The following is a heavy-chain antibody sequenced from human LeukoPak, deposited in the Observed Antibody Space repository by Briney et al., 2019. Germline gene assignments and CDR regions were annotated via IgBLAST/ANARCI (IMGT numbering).Heavy chain of an antibody. J-gene: IGHJ4*02. CDR3: ARSYSSSCLLDY. CDR2: ISSSSSYI. V-gene: IGHV3-21*01. Sequence: LGLSCAASGFTFSSYSMNWVRQAPGKGLEWVSSISSSSSYIYYADSVKGRFTISRGNAKNSLYLQMNSLRAEDTAVYYCARSYSSSCLLDYWGQGTLVTVSS. D-gene: IGHD6-6*01. CDR1: GFTFSSYS.